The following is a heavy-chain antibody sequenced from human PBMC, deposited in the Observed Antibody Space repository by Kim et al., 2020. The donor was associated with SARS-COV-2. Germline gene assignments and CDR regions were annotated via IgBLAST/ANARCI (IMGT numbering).Heavy chain of an antibody. Sequence: GGSLRLSCVGSGFAFSTSWMTWVRQVPGKGLEWVANIKEDGRDTYYVDSVKGRFTISRDNAKSSVYLQMNSLRAADTAVYYCARDSSDSSGYGAFDYWG. CDR1: GFAFSTSW. CDR3: ARDSSDSSGYGAFDY. D-gene: IGHD3-22*01. J-gene: IGHJ4*01. V-gene: IGHV3-7*01. CDR2: IKEDGRDT.